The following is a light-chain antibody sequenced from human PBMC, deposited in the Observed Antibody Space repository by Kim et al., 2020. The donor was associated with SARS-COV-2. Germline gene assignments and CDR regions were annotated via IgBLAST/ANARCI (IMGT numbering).Light chain of an antibody. CDR2: GAS. CDR3: QQYNNWPRSIT. CDR1: QSVSSN. Sequence: EIVMTQSPATLSVSPGERATLSCRASQSVSSNLAWYQQKPGQAPRHLIYGASTRATGIPARFSGSGSGTEFTLTISSLQSEDFAVYYCQQYNNWPRSITFGQGTRLEIK. V-gene: IGKV3D-15*01. J-gene: IGKJ5*01.